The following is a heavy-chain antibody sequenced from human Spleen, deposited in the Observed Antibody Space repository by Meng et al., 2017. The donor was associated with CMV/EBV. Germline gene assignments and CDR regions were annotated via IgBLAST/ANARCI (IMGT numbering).Heavy chain of an antibody. J-gene: IGHJ6*02. Sequence: GESLKISCAASGFTFSNALMSWVRQAPGKGLEWVGRIRSKTDGGTTDYAAPVKGRFTISRDDSKNTLYLQMNSLKTEDTAVYYCTTAVSRLPAATYYYYGMDVWGQGTTVTVSS. CDR3: TTAVSRLPAATYYYYGMDV. CDR1: GFTFSNAL. V-gene: IGHV3-15*01. CDR2: IRSKTDGGTT. D-gene: IGHD2-2*01.